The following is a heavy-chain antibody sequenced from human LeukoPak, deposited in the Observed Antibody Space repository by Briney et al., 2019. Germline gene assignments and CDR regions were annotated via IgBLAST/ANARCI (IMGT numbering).Heavy chain of an antibody. CDR1: GFTFSSYA. D-gene: IGHD1-26*01. Sequence: PGGSLRLSCAASGFTFSSYAMSWVRQAPGKGLEWVSAISGSGGSTYYADSVKGRFTISRDNSKNTLYLQMNSLRAEDTAVYYCAKDVSGSYYYYYYGMDVWGQGTTVTVSS. V-gene: IGHV3-23*01. CDR2: ISGSGGST. CDR3: AKDVSGSYYYYYYGMDV. J-gene: IGHJ6*02.